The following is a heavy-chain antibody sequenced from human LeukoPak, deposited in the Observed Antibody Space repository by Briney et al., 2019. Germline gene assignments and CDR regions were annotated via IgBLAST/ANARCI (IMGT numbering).Heavy chain of an antibody. V-gene: IGHV3-11*03. CDR1: GFTFSDYY. CDR2: ISSSSSYT. J-gene: IGHJ4*02. D-gene: IGHD6-19*01. CDR3: ATGIAVAGSEEIYFDY. Sequence: GGSLRLSCAASGFTFSDYYMSWTRQAPGKGLEWVSYISSSSSYTNYADSVKGRFTISRDNAKNSLYLQMNSLRAEDTAVYYCATGIAVAGSEEIYFDYWGQGTLVTVSS.